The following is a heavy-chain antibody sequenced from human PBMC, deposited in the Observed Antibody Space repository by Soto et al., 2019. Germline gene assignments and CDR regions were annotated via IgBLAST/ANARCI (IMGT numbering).Heavy chain of an antibody. V-gene: IGHV4-31*03. J-gene: IGHJ3*02. CDR1: GVSLNSGDYF. CDR2: ISYSGRT. D-gene: IGHD3-22*01. Sequence: QVQLQESGPGLVKPSQTLSLTCTVSGVSLNSGDYFWSWVRQLPGKGLEWIGYISYSGRTFYSPIRNSRASISADTSQNHFSLTMTYVIAADTSVYFCARWTYLYDSSNIRYGGFDTWGQGTKVTVSS. CDR3: ARWTYLYDSSNIRYGGFDT.